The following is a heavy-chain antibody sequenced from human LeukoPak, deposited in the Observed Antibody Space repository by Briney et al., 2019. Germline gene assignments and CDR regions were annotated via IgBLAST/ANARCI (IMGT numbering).Heavy chain of an antibody. Sequence: ASVKVSCKASGYTFTSYDINWVRQAPGQGLEWMGWISAYNGNTNHAQNLQGRVTMTTDTSTSTAYMELRSLRSDDAAVYYCARYDRSGYSSYFDYWGQGTLVTVSS. V-gene: IGHV1-18*01. J-gene: IGHJ4*02. D-gene: IGHD3-22*01. CDR3: ARYDRSGYSSYFDY. CDR2: ISAYNGNT. CDR1: GYTFTSYD.